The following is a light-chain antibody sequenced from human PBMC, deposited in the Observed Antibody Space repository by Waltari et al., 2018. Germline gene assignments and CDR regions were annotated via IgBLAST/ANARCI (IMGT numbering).Light chain of an antibody. CDR1: RNVMSTANNKNY. CDR2: WAS. J-gene: IGKJ3*01. CDR3: QQYYSTPT. Sequence: DIVLTQSPESLAVSLGERANINCKSSRNVMSTANNKNYFAWYQQKPGQPPRLLIYWASTRESGVPDRFSGSGSGTDFTLTISSLQSEDVAVYFCQQYYSTPTFGPGTKVDIK. V-gene: IGKV4-1*01.